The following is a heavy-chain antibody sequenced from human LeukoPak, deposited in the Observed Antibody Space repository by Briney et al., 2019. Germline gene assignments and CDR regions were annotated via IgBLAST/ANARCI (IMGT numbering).Heavy chain of an antibody. CDR1: GFTFSDYY. CDR3: ARLAPEDCSSTSCYTGGPYYYMDV. V-gene: IGHV3-11*01. Sequence: GGSPRLSCAASGFTFSDYYMSWICQAPGKGLEWVSYISSSGSTIYYADSVKGRFTISRDNAKNSLYLQMNSLRAEDTAVYYCARLAPEDCSSTSCYTGGPYYYMDVWGKGTTVTVSS. CDR2: ISSSGSTI. J-gene: IGHJ6*03. D-gene: IGHD2-2*02.